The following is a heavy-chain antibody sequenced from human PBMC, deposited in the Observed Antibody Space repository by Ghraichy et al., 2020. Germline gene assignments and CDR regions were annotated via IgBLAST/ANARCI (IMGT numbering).Heavy chain of an antibody. CDR1: GGSFSGYY. D-gene: IGHD3-22*01. Sequence: SETLSLTCAVYGGSFSGYYWSWIRQPPGKGLEWIGEINHSGSTNYNPSLKSRVTISVDTSKNQFSLKLSSVTAADTAVYYCASYYHYYDSSGYFGEYMDVWGKGTTVTVSS. CDR2: INHSGST. CDR3: ASYYHYYDSSGYFGEYMDV. V-gene: IGHV4-34*01. J-gene: IGHJ6*03.